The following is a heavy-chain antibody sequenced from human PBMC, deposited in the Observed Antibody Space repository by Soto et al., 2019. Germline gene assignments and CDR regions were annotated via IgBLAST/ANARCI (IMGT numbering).Heavy chain of an antibody. CDR2: INPRNDDA. Sequence: ASVKVSCNASGYTFTDYNLHWVRQAPGQGLEGMGSINPRNDDAVSAKKFKASVTMPREAYITTAYMELIRLKSPDPAVYYCARHRFTSGSDYFDYWGQGTMVTVSS. J-gene: IGHJ4*02. CDR3: ARHRFTSGSDYFDY. CDR1: GYTFTDYN. D-gene: IGHD1-1*01. V-gene: IGHV1-2*02.